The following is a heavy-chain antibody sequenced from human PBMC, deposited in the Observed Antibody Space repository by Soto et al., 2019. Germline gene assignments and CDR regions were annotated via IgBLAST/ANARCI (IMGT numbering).Heavy chain of an antibody. CDR1: GGSISSGGYY. J-gene: IGHJ5*02. CDR3: AGGIVATIGNWFDP. V-gene: IGHV4-31*03. Sequence: SETLSLTCTVSGGSISSGGYYWSWIRQHPGKGLEWIGYIYYSGSTYYNPSLKSRVTISVDTSKNQFSLKLSSVTAADTAVYYCAGGIVATIGNWFDPWGQGTLVTVSS. D-gene: IGHD5-12*01. CDR2: IYYSGST.